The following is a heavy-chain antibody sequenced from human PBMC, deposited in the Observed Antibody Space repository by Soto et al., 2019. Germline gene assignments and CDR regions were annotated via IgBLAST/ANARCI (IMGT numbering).Heavy chain of an antibody. V-gene: IGHV3-23*01. CDR3: AKEWCSSTSCYATDAFDI. CDR1: GFTFSSYA. J-gene: IGHJ3*02. Sequence: EVQLLESGGGLVQPGGSLRLSCAASGFTFSSYAMSWVRQAPGKGLEWVSAISGSGGSTYYADSVKGRFTISRDNSKNTLYLQMTSLRAEDTAVYYCAKEWCSSTSCYATDAFDIWGQGTMVTVSS. D-gene: IGHD2-2*01. CDR2: ISGSGGST.